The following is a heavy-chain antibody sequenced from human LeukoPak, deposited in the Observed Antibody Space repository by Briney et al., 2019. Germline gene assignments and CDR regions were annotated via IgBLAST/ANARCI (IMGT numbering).Heavy chain of an antibody. V-gene: IGHV1-8*01. CDR1: GYTFTSYD. CDR2: MNPNSGNT. Sequence: ASVKVSCKTSGYTFTSYDINWVRRATGQGLEWMGWMNPNSGNTGYAQKFQGRVTMTRNTSISTAYMELSSLRSEDTAVYYCARANPNIVVVPAAMADYWGRGTLVTVSS. J-gene: IGHJ4*02. D-gene: IGHD2-2*01. CDR3: ARANPNIVVVPAAMADY.